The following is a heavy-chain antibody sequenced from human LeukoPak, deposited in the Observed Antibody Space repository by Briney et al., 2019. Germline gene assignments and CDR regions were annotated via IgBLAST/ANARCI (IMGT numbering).Heavy chain of an antibody. CDR2: ISSYNGKT. CDR3: ARNYDSSKDGNDY. V-gene: IGHV1-18*01. D-gene: IGHD3-22*01. Sequence: GASVKVSCKASGYGFTSYSISWVRRAPGQGLEWVGWISSYNGKTNYGKNVQGRVTMTTDTSTSTAYMELRSLRSDDTAIYYCARNYDSSKDGNDYWGQGTLVTVSS. CDR1: GYGFTSYS. J-gene: IGHJ4*02.